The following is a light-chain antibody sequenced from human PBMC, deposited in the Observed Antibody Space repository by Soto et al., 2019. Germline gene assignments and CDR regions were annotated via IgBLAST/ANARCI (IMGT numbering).Light chain of an antibody. CDR2: DAS. V-gene: IGKV1-5*01. CDR3: QQYSDSAGA. Sequence: DIQVTQYPSTLSASVGDRVTITCGASQSIGTWLAWYQQKPGKAPKLLIFDASTLESGVPSRFSGSGSGTDFTLTISSLQTDDFATYYCQQYSDSAGAFGQGTRVEIK. CDR1: QSIGTW. J-gene: IGKJ1*01.